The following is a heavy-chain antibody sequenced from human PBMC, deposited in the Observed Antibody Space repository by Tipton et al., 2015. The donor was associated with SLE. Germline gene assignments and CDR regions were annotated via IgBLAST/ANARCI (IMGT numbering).Heavy chain of an antibody. J-gene: IGHJ4*02. CDR2: FDPEDGDT. D-gene: IGHD3-10*02. Sequence: QSGPEVKRPGASVKVSCKVSGYTLSELSIHWVRQAPGKGLEWMGGFDPEDGDTIYSQKFQGRVTMTEDTSTDTAYVELSRLRAGDTAVYYCATAQYPSITLLRWGQGTLVTVSS. CDR1: GYTLSELS. V-gene: IGHV1-24*01. CDR3: ATAQYPSITLLR.